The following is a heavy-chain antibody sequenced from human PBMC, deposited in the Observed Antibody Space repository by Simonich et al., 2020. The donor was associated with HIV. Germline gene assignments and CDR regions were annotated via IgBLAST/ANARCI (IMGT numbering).Heavy chain of an antibody. CDR3: ARQGGAIGLGY. CDR2: IYYSGNT. D-gene: IGHD7-27*01. Sequence: QVLLQESGPGLVKPSETLSLTCSVSGGSISTRNYYWGWIRQPPGKGLEWIGSIYYSGNTYYNPSLKSRLTISVDTSKNQFSLKLSSVTAADTAVYYCARQGGAIGLGYWGQGTLVTVSS. V-gene: IGHV4-39*01. CDR1: GGSISTRNYY. J-gene: IGHJ4*02.